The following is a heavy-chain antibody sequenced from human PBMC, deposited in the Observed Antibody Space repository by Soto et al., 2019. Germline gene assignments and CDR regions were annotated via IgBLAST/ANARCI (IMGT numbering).Heavy chain of an antibody. CDR2: TIPIFGTA. Sequence: QAQLEQSGGEVQKPGSSVKVSCKASRVAFSKFIVTWVRQAPGLGLEWVGGTIPIFGTANYAQKFQGRVTITADESTSTSYLEVNNLRSEDTAVYYCAKVRYSSPMGYYYGMDVWGQGTTVTVSS. D-gene: IGHD6-19*01. J-gene: IGHJ6*02. CDR3: AKVRYSSPMGYYYGMDV. V-gene: IGHV1-69*01. CDR1: RVAFSKFI.